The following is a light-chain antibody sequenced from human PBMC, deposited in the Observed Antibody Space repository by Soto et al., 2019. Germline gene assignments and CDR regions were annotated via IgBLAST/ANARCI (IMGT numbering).Light chain of an antibody. Sequence: DIQMTQSPSSLSASVGGTVTITCRTSQSINNNLNWYQHKVGEAPQLLIYAASTLQSGVPSRFRGSGSGTHFTLTISNLQPVDFATYYCQQSFDNLTFGPGTKVDIK. J-gene: IGKJ3*01. CDR2: AAS. V-gene: IGKV1-39*01. CDR1: QSINNN. CDR3: QQSFDNLT.